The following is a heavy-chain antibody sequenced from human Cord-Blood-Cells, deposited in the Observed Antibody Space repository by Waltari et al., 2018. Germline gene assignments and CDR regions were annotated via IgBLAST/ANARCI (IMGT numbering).Heavy chain of an antibody. Sequence: QVQLVQSGAEVKKPGASVKVYCRASGYTFTSYDHNWVRQATGQGLEWMGWMNPNSGNTGYAQKFQGRVTMTRNTSISTAYMELSSLRSEDTAVYYCASIKISSSWYYYYYGMDVWGQGTTVTVSS. J-gene: IGHJ6*02. D-gene: IGHD6-13*01. CDR2: MNPNSGNT. V-gene: IGHV1-8*02. CDR1: GYTFTSYD. CDR3: ASIKISSSWYYYYYGMDV.